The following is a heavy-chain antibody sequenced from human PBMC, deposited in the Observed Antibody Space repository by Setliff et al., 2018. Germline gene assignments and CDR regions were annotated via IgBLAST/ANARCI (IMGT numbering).Heavy chain of an antibody. CDR3: AHYDSRGSLVLEY. D-gene: IGHD3-22*01. CDR2: ISGAGTTV. V-gene: IGHV3-11*01. Sequence: GGSLRLSCAASGFRFSDLYMSWVRQVPGKGLEWLSKISGAGTTVYYADSVRGRFTITKDTSKSHVVLTMTNVGPVDSATYFCAHYDSRGSLVLEYWGQGTPVTVSS. CDR1: GFRFSDLY. J-gene: IGHJ4*02.